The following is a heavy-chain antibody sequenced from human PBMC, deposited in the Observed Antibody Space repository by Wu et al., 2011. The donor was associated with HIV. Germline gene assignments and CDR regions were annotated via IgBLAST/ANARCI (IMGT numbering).Heavy chain of an antibody. J-gene: IGHJ3*02. CDR3: ARDSSMVIEVGAFDI. V-gene: IGHV1-69*15. Sequence: QVQLVQSASEVKKAGSSVKVSCKASGGTFSTYSVNWVRQAHGQGLEWLGRIVPMSGTISYSQKFQGRVTISADESRTTAYMQLNSLGPEDTALYYCARDSSMVIEVGAFDIWGQGTMVAVSS. CDR2: IVPMSGTI. D-gene: IGHD4-23*01. CDR1: GGTFSTYS.